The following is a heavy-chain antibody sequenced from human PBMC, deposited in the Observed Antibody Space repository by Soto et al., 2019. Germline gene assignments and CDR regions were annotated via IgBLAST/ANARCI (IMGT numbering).Heavy chain of an antibody. CDR1: GFTFSSYG. J-gene: IGHJ4*02. CDR3: AKDHRYGSGSYIDY. CDR2: ISYDGSNK. V-gene: IGHV3-30*18. D-gene: IGHD3-10*01. Sequence: QVQLVESGGGVVQPGRSLRLSCAASGFTFSSYGMHWVRQAPGKGLEWVAVISYDGSNKYYADSVKGRFTISRDNSKNTLYLQMNRLRAEDTAVYYCAKDHRYGSGSYIDYWGQGTLVTVSS.